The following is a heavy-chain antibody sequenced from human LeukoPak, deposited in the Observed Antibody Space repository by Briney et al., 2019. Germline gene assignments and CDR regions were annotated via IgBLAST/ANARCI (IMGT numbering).Heavy chain of an antibody. CDR1: GFSVSTNY. CDR2: MYSSGST. J-gene: IGHJ4*02. D-gene: IGHD6-19*01. Sequence: GDSLRLSCAASGFSVSTNYISWVRQAPGKGLEWVSIMYSSGSTYYADSVTGRFTMSRDDSKDTLFIQMNSLREDDTAVYYCARAIVPLYASGWYYFDYWGQGSLVIVSS. V-gene: IGHV3-53*01. CDR3: ARAIVPLYASGWYYFDY.